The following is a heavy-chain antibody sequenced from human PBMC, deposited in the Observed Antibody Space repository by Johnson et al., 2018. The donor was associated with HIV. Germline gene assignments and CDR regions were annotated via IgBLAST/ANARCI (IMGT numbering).Heavy chain of an antibody. V-gene: IGHV3-30*04. Sequence: QVQLVESGGGLVKPGGSLRLSCAASGFTFSSYAMHWVRQAPGKGLEWVGRIKSKTDGSDKYYADSVKGRFTMSRDNSKNTVYLQMNSLRVEDTAVYYCTKDGQPYYNFWSASPDVFDIWGQGTMVSVSS. J-gene: IGHJ3*02. CDR2: KSKTDGSDK. D-gene: IGHD3-3*01. CDR1: GFTFSSYA. CDR3: TKDGQPYYNFWSASPDVFDI.